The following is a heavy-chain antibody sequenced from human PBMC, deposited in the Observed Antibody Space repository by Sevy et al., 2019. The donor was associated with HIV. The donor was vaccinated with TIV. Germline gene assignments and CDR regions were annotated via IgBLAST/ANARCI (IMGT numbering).Heavy chain of an antibody. CDR3: ARDLVIPATTDYFYYGMDV. J-gene: IGHJ6*02. CDR2: ISGSGGSI. Sequence: GGSLRLSCAASGFIFSGYGMSWVRQAPGQGLEWVSAISGSGGSIYYADSVKGRFTISRDNAKNSLYLQMSSLRAEDTAVYYCARDLVIPATTDYFYYGMDVWGQGTTVTVSS. V-gene: IGHV3-21*01. D-gene: IGHD2-15*01. CDR1: GFIFSGYG.